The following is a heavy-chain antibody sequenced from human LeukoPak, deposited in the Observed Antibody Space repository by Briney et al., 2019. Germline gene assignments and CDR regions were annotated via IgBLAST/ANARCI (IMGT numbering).Heavy chain of an antibody. CDR3: ARQGGYPYYYYMDV. CDR1: GGSISSYY. CDR2: IYTSGST. Sequence: SETLSLTCTVSGGSISSYYWSWIRQPPGKGLEWIGYIYTSGSTNYNPSLKSRVTILVDTSKNQFSLKLSSVTAADTAVYYCARQGGYPYYYYMDVWGKGTTVTVSS. V-gene: IGHV4-4*09. D-gene: IGHD3-22*01. J-gene: IGHJ6*03.